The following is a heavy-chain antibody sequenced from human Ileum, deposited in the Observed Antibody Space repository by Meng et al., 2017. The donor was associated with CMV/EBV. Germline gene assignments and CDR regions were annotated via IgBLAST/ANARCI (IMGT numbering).Heavy chain of an antibody. Sequence: VQLVVLGGCVVQRGCSLRSSCAWSGLTFSSYGMHWVRQAPGKGLEWVAFVRSDGSNKYYADSVKGRFTISRDNSENTLFLQMNSLRADDTAVYYCSSLGDYWGQGTLVTVSS. J-gene: IGHJ4*02. V-gene: IGHV3-30*02. CDR2: VRSDGSNK. CDR3: SSLGDY. CDR1: GLTFSSYG. D-gene: IGHD3-16*01.